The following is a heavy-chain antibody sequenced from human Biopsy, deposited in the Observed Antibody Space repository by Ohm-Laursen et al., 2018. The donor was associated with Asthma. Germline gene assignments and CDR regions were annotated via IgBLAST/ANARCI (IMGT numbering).Heavy chain of an antibody. J-gene: IGHJ4*02. CDR2: ISYDGSNK. CDR1: GFTFSSYG. V-gene: IGHV3-30*03. D-gene: IGHD3-3*01. Sequence: SLRLSCTASGFTFSSYGVHWVRQAPGKGLEWVAVISYDGSNKYYADSVKGRFTISRDNSKNTLYLQMNSLRAEDTAVYYCASQSSGPDFWSGYYYFDYWGQGTLVTVSS. CDR3: ASQSSGPDFWSGYYYFDY.